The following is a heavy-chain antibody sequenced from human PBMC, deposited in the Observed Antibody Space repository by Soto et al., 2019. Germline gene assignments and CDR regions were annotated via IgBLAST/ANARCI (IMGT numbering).Heavy chain of an antibody. CDR1: GGSFSGYY. CDR3: ARGRWYRSGPDY. CDR2: INHSGST. Sequence: QVQLQQWGAGLLKPSETLSLTCAVYGGSFSGYYWSWIRQPPGKGLEWIGEINHSGSTNYNPSLKSRVTISVDTSKNQFSLKLSSVTAADTAVYYCARGRWYRSGPDYWGQGTLVTVSS. D-gene: IGHD6-19*01. J-gene: IGHJ4*02. V-gene: IGHV4-34*01.